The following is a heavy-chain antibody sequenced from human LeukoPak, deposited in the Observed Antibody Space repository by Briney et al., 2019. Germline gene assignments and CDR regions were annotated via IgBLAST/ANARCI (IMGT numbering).Heavy chain of an antibody. J-gene: IGHJ6*03. D-gene: IGHD6-13*01. V-gene: IGHV3-30*02. CDR2: IRYDGSNK. CDR3: AKALVRYYYYMDV. CDR1: GFTFSSYG. Sequence: GGSLRLSCAASGFTFSSYGMLWVRQAPGKGLEWVAFIRYDGSNKYYADSVKGRFTISRDNSKNTLYLQMNSLRAEDTAVYYCAKALVRYYYYMDVWGKGTTVTISS.